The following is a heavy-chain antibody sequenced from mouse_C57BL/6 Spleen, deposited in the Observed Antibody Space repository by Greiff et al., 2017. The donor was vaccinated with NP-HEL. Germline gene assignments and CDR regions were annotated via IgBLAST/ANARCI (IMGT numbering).Heavy chain of an antibody. D-gene: IGHD1-1*01. CDR2: IDPSDSYT. CDR1: GYTFTSYW. J-gene: IGHJ2*01. V-gene: IGHV1-69*01. Sequence: VQLQQPGAELVMPGASVKLSCKASGYTFTSYWMHWVKQRPGQGLEWIGEIDPSDSYTNYNQKFKGKSTLTVDKSSSTAYMQLSSLTSEDSAVYYCARCHYYYGSSSHFDYWGQGTTLTVSS. CDR3: ARCHYYYGSSSHFDY.